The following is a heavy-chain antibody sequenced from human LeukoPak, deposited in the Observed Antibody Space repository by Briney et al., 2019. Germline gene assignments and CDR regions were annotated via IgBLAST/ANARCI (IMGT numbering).Heavy chain of an antibody. J-gene: IGHJ5*02. Sequence: GGSLRLSCAASGVTVSSNYMTWVRQAPGKGLEYVSVIYSGGGTYYADSVKGRFSISRDNSKSTLYLQMNSLRAEGTAVYYCARLVTGTTVVNSGWFDPWGQGTLVTVSS. V-gene: IGHV3-66*04. CDR1: GVTVSSNY. CDR2: IYSGGGT. D-gene: IGHD4-23*01. CDR3: ARLVTGTTVVNSGWFDP.